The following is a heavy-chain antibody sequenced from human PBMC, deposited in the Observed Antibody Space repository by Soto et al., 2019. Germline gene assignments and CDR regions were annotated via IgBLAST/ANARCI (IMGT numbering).Heavy chain of an antibody. CDR1: GGTFSSYT. J-gene: IGHJ3*02. Sequence: SVKVSFNASGGTFSSYTISWVRQAPGQGLEWMGRIIPILGIANYAQKFQGRVTITADKSTSTAYMELSSLRSEDTAVSYCGREGEYSSSQDALDIWGKGTMVNVSS. CDR2: IIPILGIA. CDR3: GREGEYSSSQDALDI. V-gene: IGHV1-69*04. D-gene: IGHD6-13*01.